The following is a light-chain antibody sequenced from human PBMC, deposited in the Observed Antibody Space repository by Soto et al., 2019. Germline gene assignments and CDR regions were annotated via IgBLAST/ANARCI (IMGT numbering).Light chain of an antibody. CDR3: SSYTTTNTVI. V-gene: IGLV2-14*01. J-gene: IGLJ2*01. CDR1: NSDIGASNY. Sequence: QPVLTQPASVSGSPGQSITISCSGTNSDIGASNYVSWYQHHPDKAPKLIIYEVTDRPSGVSYRFSGSKSGNTASLTISGLQAEDEADYYCSSYTTTNTVIFGGGTKLTVL. CDR2: EVT.